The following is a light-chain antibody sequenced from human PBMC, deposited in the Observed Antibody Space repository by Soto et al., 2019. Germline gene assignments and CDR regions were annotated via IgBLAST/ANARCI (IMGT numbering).Light chain of an antibody. CDR1: STDVGRYNY. J-gene: IGLJ1*01. CDR2: DVS. Sequence: SVLTQPASVSGSPGQSITISCTGTSTDVGRYNYVSWYQQHLGKAPKLMVYDVSNRPSWVSNRFSGSKSGITASLTISGLQAEDEADYYCTSYTSDSTYVFGTGTKVTVL. CDR3: TSYTSDSTYV. V-gene: IGLV2-14*01.